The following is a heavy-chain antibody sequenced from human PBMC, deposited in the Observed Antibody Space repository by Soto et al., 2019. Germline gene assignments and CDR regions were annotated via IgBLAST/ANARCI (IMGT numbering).Heavy chain of an antibody. D-gene: IGHD4-4*01. V-gene: IGHV1-2*04. J-gene: IGHJ4*02. CDR1: GYTFTNYY. Sequence: QVQLVQSGAEVKKPGAAVKVSCKASGYTFTNYYMHWVRQAPGQGLEWMGWINPNSGGTNYEQKFQGWVTMTRDTSISTAYMELSRRRSNDTAVYYCARSNSNYAPSDCWGQGTLVTVSS. CDR3: ARSNSNYAPSDC. CDR2: INPNSGGT.